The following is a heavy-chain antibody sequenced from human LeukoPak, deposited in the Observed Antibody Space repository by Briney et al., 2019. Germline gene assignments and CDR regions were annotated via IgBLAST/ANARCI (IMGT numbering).Heavy chain of an antibody. CDR2: IIPILGIA. D-gene: IGHD2-8*02. CDR1: GGTFSSYA. Sequence: SVKVSCRASGGTFSSYAISWVRQAPGQGLEWMGRIIPILGIANYAQKFQGRVTITAGKSTSTAYMELSSLRSEDTAVYYCARDRGTDNNWFDPWGQGTLVTVSS. J-gene: IGHJ5*02. V-gene: IGHV1-69*04. CDR3: ARDRGTDNNWFDP.